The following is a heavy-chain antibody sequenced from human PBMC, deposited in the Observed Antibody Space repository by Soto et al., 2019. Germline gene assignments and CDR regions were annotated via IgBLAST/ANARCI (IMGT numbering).Heavy chain of an antibody. D-gene: IGHD2-2*01. CDR3: ARGNHCSSTSCPFDY. J-gene: IGHJ4*02. V-gene: IGHV4-34*01. Sequence: QVQLQQWGAGLLKPSETLSLTCAVYGGSFSGYYWSWIRQPPGKGLEWIGEINHSGSTNYNPSLKSRVTISVDTSKNQFSLKLSSVTAADTAVYYCARGNHCSSTSCPFDYWGQGTLVTVSS. CDR2: INHSGST. CDR1: GGSFSGYY.